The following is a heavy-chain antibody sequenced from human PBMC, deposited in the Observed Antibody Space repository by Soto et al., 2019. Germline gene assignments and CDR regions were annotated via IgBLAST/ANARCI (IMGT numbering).Heavy chain of an antibody. CDR1: GESFSGHY. CDR2: INHSGST. J-gene: IGHJ5*02. V-gene: IGHV4-34*01. CDR3: ARGRRRCSGSSCYPSNWFDP. D-gene: IGHD2-15*01. Sequence: ASETLSLTCAIYGESFSGHYWSWIRQPPGKGLEWIGEINHSGSTDYDPSLKSRVTISVDTSKNQFSLKLSSVTAADTAVYYCARGRRRCSGSSCYPSNWFDPWGQGTLVTVSS.